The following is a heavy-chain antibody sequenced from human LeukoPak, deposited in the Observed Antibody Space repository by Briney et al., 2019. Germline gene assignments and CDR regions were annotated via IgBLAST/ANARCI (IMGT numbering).Heavy chain of an antibody. J-gene: IGHJ4*02. CDR1: GFTFDDYA. Sequence: GRSLRLSCAASGFTFDDYAMHWVRHAPGKGLEWVSGISWNSGSIGYADSVKGRFTISRDNAKNSLYLQMNSLRAEDTALYYCAKDRGAYYYGSGIFDYWGQGTLVTVSS. D-gene: IGHD3-10*01. V-gene: IGHV3-9*01. CDR2: ISWNSGSI. CDR3: AKDRGAYYYGSGIFDY.